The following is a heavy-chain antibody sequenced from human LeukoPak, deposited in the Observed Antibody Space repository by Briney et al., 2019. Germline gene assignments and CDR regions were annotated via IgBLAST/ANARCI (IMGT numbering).Heavy chain of an antibody. J-gene: IGHJ4*02. D-gene: IGHD2-15*01. Sequence: SETLSLTCTVSGGSISSYYWSWIRQPAGKGLEWIGRIYTSGSTNYNPSLKSRVTMSVDTSKNQFSLKLSSVTAADTAVYYCATLGYCSGGSCYAALFFDYWGQGTLVTVSS. CDR3: ATLGYCSGGSCYAALFFDY. V-gene: IGHV4-4*07. CDR2: IYTSGST. CDR1: GGSISSYY.